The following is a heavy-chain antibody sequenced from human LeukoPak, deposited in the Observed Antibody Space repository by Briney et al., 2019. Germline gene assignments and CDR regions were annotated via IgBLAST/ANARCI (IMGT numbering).Heavy chain of an antibody. CDR2: INHRGIT. V-gene: IGHV4-34*01. J-gene: IGHJ4*02. D-gene: IGHD2-2*01. Sequence: SETLSLTCVVYGGSFSDYYWSWIRQPPGKGLEWIGEINHRGITNYNPSLTSRVTISVDTSKNQFSLNLTSLTAADTAVYYCARRSTSCLDYWGQGTLVTVSS. CDR3: ARRSTSCLDY. CDR1: GGSFSDYY.